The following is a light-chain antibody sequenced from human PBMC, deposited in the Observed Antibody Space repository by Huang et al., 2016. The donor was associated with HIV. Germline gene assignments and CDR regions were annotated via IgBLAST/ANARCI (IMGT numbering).Light chain of an antibody. CDR3: QQSYNTPLT. CDR1: QSISTS. V-gene: IGKV1-39*01. CDR2: AAS. Sequence: DIQMTQSPSSLSASVGDRVTITCRASQSISTSLNWYQQKPGKAPKLLIYAASSLQSGVPSGFSGSGSGTDFTLTISSLQPEDFATYYCQQSYNTPLTFGPGTKVDI. J-gene: IGKJ3*01.